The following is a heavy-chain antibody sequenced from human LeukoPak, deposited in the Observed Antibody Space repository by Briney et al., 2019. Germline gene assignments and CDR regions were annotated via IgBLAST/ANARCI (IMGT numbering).Heavy chain of an antibody. CDR3: ARDKIEGPTKLDY. D-gene: IGHD1-1*01. CDR2: IYNDGST. CDR1: GFTVSSNY. J-gene: IGHJ4*02. V-gene: IGHV3-66*01. Sequence: GGSLRLSCAASGFTVSSNYMSWVRQAPGKGLEWVSVIYNDGSTYYADSVKGRFTISRDNAKNSLYLQMNSLRAEDTAVYYCARDKIEGPTKLDYWGQGILVTVSS.